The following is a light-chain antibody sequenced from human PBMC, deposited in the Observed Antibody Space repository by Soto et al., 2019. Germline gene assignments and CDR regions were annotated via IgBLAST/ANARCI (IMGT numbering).Light chain of an antibody. CDR1: NSNIGSSS. V-gene: IGLV1-44*01. Sequence: QSVLTQPPSASGTPGQRVTISCSGSNSNIGSSSVIWFQQLPGTAPKLLIHGSNQRPSGVPDRFSGSKSGTSASLAISGLQSDDEADYYCVAWDDSLNGWMLGGGTKVTVL. CDR3: VAWDDSLNGWM. CDR2: GSN. J-gene: IGLJ3*02.